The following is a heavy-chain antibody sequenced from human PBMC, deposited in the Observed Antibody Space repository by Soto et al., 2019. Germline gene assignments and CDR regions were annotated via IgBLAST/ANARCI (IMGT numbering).Heavy chain of an antibody. Sequence: QVNLVESGGGVVQPGRPLRLSCAASGFTFSRYGMHWVRQAPGKGLEWVGVIVRDGGQKQYADSVRGRFTISRDNSRDTLYLEVNRGTVEDTAVYYWAIDDDFDDNGIDYWGQGTLVTVSS. CDR2: IVRDGGQK. J-gene: IGHJ4*02. V-gene: IGHV3-33*01. CDR3: AIDDDFDDNGIDY. D-gene: IGHD4-17*01. CDR1: GFTFSRYG.